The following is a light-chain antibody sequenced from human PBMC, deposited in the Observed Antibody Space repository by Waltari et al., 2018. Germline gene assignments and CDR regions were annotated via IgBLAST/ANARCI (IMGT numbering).Light chain of an antibody. CDR1: QKINGY. CDR3: QQTYSTPGIT. J-gene: IGKJ5*01. V-gene: IGKV1-39*01. CDR2: GAS. Sequence: DIQMTQSPSSLSASVGDRVTITCRAGQKINGYLNWYQHKPGKAPQLLIYGASNLQTGVPSRFSGSESGTDCTFTINSLQPEDFATYFCQQTYSTPGITFGQGTRLEI.